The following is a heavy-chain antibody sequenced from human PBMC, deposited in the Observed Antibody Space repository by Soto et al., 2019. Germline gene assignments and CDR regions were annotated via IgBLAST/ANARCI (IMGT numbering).Heavy chain of an antibody. CDR1: GGSFSDYY. CDR2: GNHRGST. J-gene: IGHJ4*01. Sequence: QVELQQWGAGLLKPSETLSLTCAVYGGSFSDYYWSWIRQPPGKGLEWFGEGNHRGSTNYNPSLKSRLTISADTPKNKFSLKLRSGTAADTALYYCARGISKKVVVQRDAPDKYYFDYWSQGTMVTESS. V-gene: IGHV4-34*01. CDR3: ARGISKKVVVQRDAPDKYYFDY. D-gene: IGHD2-15*01.